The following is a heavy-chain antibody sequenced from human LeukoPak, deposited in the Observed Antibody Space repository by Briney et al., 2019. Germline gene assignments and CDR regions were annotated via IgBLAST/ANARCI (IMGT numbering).Heavy chain of an antibody. D-gene: IGHD3-22*01. V-gene: IGHV4-39*01. CDR2: IYYSGST. J-gene: IGHJ4*02. CDR3: ASGIGDSSGYYYEYY. Sequence: SETLSLTCTVSGGSISSSSYYWGWIRQPPGKGLEWIGSIYYSGSTYYNPSLKSRVTISVDTSKNQFSLKLSSVTAADTAVYYCASGIGDSSGYYYEYYWGQGTLVTVSS. CDR1: GGSISSSSYY.